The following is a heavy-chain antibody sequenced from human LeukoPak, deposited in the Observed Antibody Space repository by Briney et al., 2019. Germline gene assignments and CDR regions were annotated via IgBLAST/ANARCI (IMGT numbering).Heavy chain of an antibody. CDR1: GFTVSSNY. CDR2: IYTNGSK. V-gene: IGHV3-53*01. D-gene: IGHD2-2*01. Sequence: GGSLRLSCAASGFTVSSNYMSWVRQAPGKGLESVSVIYTNGSKYYADSVKGRFTISRDNSKNTLYLQMNSLRAEDTAVYYCATLDGGYCSSTSCDMWGQGTLVTVSS. CDR3: ATLDGGYCSSTSCDM. J-gene: IGHJ4*02.